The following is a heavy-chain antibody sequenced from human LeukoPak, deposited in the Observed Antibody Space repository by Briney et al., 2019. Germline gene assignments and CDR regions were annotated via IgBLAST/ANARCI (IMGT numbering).Heavy chain of an antibody. J-gene: IGHJ4*02. D-gene: IGHD3/OR15-3a*01. CDR3: ARGGFLGPDY. CDR2: ISSGGTYE. CDR1: GFTFSNYA. V-gene: IGHV3-30*07. Sequence: PGKSLRLSCAASGFTFSNYAMHWVRQAPGKGLEWVSLISSGGTYEYYADSVKGRFTISRGNSRDTLYLQMNSLRADDTAVYCARGGFLGPDYWGQGTLVTVSS.